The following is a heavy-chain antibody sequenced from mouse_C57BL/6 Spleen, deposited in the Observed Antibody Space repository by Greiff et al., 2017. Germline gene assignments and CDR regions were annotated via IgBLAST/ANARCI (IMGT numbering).Heavy chain of an antibody. Sequence: VQLQQPGAELVKPGASVKMSCKASGYTFTSYWITWVKQRPGQGLEWIGDIYPGSGSTNYNEKFKGKATLTVDTSSSTAYMQLSSLTSEDSAVYYCARWELYYYGFDYWGQGTTLTVSS. J-gene: IGHJ2*01. CDR1: GYTFTSYW. D-gene: IGHD1-1*01. CDR2: IYPGSGST. V-gene: IGHV1-55*01. CDR3: ARWELYYYGFDY.